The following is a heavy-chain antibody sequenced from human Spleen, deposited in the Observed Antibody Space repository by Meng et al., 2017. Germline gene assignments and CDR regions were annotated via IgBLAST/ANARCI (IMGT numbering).Heavy chain of an antibody. Sequence: QVQLKQVGAGLLKPSETLSRTCAVSGGSFSSGGYSWSWIRQPPGKGLEWIGYIYHSGTTYYNPSLKSRVTISVDRSKNQFSLKLTSVTAADTAVYYCARDLPYASGAGGFDPWGQGTLVTVSS. V-gene: IGHV4-30-2*01. CDR1: GGSFSSGGYS. D-gene: IGHD3-10*01. CDR2: IYHSGTT. CDR3: ARDLPYASGAGGFDP. J-gene: IGHJ5*02.